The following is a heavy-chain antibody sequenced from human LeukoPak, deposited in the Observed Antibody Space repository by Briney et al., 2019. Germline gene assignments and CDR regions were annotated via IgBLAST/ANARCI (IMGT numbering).Heavy chain of an antibody. V-gene: IGHV1-2*02. J-gene: IGHJ5*02. Sequence: GASVKVSCKASGYTFTGYYMHWVRQAPGQGLEWMGWINPNSGGTNYAQKFQGRVTMTRDTSISTAYMELSRLRSDDTAVYYCARDRSSSWSIRLDPWGQGTLVTVSS. CDR2: INPNSGGT. D-gene: IGHD6-13*01. CDR3: ARDRSSSWSIRLDP. CDR1: GYTFTGYY.